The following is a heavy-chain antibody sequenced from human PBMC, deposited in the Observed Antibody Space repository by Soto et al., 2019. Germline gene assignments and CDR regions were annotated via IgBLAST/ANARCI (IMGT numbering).Heavy chain of an antibody. J-gene: IGHJ6*02. CDR3: ARGEIAARPYYGMDV. V-gene: IGHV5-51*01. D-gene: IGHD6-6*01. CDR2: MYPGDSDT. CDR1: GYTFSSNW. Sequence: GESLKISCQTSGYTFSSNWIGWVRQMPGKGLEWMGIMYPGDSDTRYSPSFQGQVTISADKSISTAYLQWSSLKASDTAMYYCARGEIAARPYYGMDVWGQGTTVTVSS.